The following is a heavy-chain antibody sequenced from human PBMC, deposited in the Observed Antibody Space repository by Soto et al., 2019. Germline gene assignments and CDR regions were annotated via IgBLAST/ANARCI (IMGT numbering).Heavy chain of an antibody. Sequence: SETLSLTCTVSGGSISSYSWSWVRQPAGKGLEWIGRIYTSGSTSYSGSTNYNPSLKSRVTMSVDTSKNQFSLKLSSVTAADTAVYYCAGAPMIVVVKDAFDIWGQGTMVTVSS. CDR3: AGAPMIVVVKDAFDI. CDR2: IYTSGSTSYSGST. V-gene: IGHV4-4*07. D-gene: IGHD3-22*01. J-gene: IGHJ3*02. CDR1: GGSISSYS.